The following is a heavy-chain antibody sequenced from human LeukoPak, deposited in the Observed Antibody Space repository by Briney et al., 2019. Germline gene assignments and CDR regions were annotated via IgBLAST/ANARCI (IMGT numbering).Heavy chain of an antibody. CDR1: GGSISSYY. V-gene: IGHV4-59*01. J-gene: IGHJ4*02. CDR3: AKSSAYYDPGYFDY. Sequence: SETLSLTCTVSGGSISSYYWSWIRQPPGKGLEWIGYIYYSGSTNYNPSLKSRVTISVDTSKNQFSLKLSSVTAADTAVYYCAKSSAYYDPGYFDYWGQGTLVTVSS. D-gene: IGHD3-3*01. CDR2: IYYSGST.